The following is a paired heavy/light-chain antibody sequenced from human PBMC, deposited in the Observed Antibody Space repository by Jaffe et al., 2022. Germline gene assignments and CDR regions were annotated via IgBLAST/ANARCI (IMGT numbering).Heavy chain of an antibody. CDR2: INHSGST. Sequence: QVQLQQWGAGLLKPSETLSLTCAVYGGSFSGYYWSWIRQPPGKGLEWIGEINHSGSTNYNPSLKSRVTISVDTSKNQFSLKLSSVTAADTAVYYCARAKVLSNYGSGSYYYYYYYMDVWGKGTTVTVSS. V-gene: IGHV4-34*01. CDR3: ARAKVLSNYGSGSYYYYYYYMDV. CDR1: GGSFSGYY. J-gene: IGHJ6*03. D-gene: IGHD3-10*01.
Light chain of an antibody. Sequence: SSELTQDPAVSVALGQTVRITCQGDSLRSYYASWYQQKPGQAPVLVIYGKNNRPSGIPDRFSGSSSGNTASLTITGAQAEDEADYYCNSRDSSGTGVFGTGTKVTVL. CDR1: SLRSYY. V-gene: IGLV3-19*01. CDR2: GKN. J-gene: IGLJ1*01. CDR3: NSRDSSGTGV.